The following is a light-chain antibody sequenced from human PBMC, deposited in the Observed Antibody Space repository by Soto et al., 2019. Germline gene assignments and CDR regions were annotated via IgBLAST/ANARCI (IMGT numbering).Light chain of an antibody. CDR3: QQYHSYWT. CDR2: DAS. V-gene: IGKV1-5*01. J-gene: IGKJ1*01. Sequence: DIHVTQAPTFLSASLGDRVTITCRASHSINYWLAWYQQKPGEATKLLIYDASRLESGVPQRFSGSGCGKEFTLTISSLQTDDFSTYYCQQYHSYWTFGQGTKVAIK. CDR1: HSINYW.